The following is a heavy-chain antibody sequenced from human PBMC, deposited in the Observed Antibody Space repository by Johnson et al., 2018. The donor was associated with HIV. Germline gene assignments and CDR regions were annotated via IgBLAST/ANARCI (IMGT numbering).Heavy chain of an antibody. Sequence: VQLVESGGGLVQSGGSLRLSCGASGFTVSNNYMNWVRQAPGKGLEWVSVIYGGGSTYYTDSVKGRFTISRDNSKNTLYLQMTNLRAEDTAVYYCARGNYGEHPPADAFDIWGQGTMLTVSS. CDR2: IYGGGST. CDR1: GFTVSNNY. D-gene: IGHD4-17*01. V-gene: IGHV3-66*01. CDR3: ARGNYGEHPPADAFDI. J-gene: IGHJ3*02.